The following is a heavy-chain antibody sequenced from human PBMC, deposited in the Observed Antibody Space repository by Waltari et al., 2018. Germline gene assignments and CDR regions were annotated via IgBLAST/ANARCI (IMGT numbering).Heavy chain of an antibody. Sequence: QVQLQESGPGLVKPSGTLSLTCAVSGGSISSSNWWSWVRQPPGKGLEWIGEIYHSGGTNYNPSLNSRVTISVDKSKNQFSLKLSSVTAADTAVYYCAGEGGGTGWRLGSFDYWGQGTLVTVSS. CDR2: IYHSGGT. CDR1: GGSISSSNW. CDR3: AGEGGGTGWRLGSFDY. J-gene: IGHJ4*02. D-gene: IGHD3-16*01. V-gene: IGHV4-4*02.